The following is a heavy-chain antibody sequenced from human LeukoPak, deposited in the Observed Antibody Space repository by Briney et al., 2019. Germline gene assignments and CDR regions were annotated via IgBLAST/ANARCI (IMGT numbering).Heavy chain of an antibody. D-gene: IGHD6-19*01. Sequence: SQTLSLTCTVSGGSISSGSYYWTWIPQPAGKGLEWFVHISTSEITNYTPSLNSRVTISVDTSKNQFSLKLSSVTAAGTAGYYCGRLGSGWFRVVQNEIDYWGQGTLVTVSS. CDR2: ISTSEIT. CDR1: GGSISSGSYY. J-gene: IGHJ4*02. V-gene: IGHV4-61*09. CDR3: GRLGSGWFRVVQNEIDY.